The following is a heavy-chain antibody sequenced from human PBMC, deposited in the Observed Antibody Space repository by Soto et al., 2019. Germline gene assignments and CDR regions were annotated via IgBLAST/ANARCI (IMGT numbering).Heavy chain of an antibody. CDR2: ISGSGVNT. CDR1: GFIFSNYA. Sequence: EVQVLESGGGLVQRGGSLRLSCAASGFIFSNYAMSWVRQAPGKGPEWVSSISGSGVNTFYAYSVKGRFTISRDKSKTRLDLKRSRLRAEDTALYYCAKEFLQDWGQDYYYGMDVWGKGTTVTVSS. CDR3: AKEFLQDWGQDYYYGMDV. J-gene: IGHJ6*04. V-gene: IGHV3-23*01. D-gene: IGHD7-27*01.